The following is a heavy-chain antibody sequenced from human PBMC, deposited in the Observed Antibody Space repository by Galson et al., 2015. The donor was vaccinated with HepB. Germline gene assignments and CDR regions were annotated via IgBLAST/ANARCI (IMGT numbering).Heavy chain of an antibody. CDR1: GYPFTDYY. CDR3: ARDSRPGWTDAFDI. J-gene: IGHJ3*02. CDR2: IKANSGGT. Sequence: SVKVSCKASGYPFTDYYMHWVRQAPGQGLEWMGWIKANSGGTIYAQKFQGRVTMTRDTSISTAYMELTNLTTDDTAVYYCARDSRPGWTDAFDIWGQGTMVTVS. D-gene: IGHD6-19*01. V-gene: IGHV1-2*02.